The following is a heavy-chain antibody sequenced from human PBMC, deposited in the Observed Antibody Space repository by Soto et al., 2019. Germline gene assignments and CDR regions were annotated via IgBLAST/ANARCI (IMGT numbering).Heavy chain of an antibody. V-gene: IGHV1-69*01. Sequence: SVQVSCKASGGTFSSYAISWVRQAPGQGLEWMGGIIPIFGTANYAQKFQGRVTITADESTSTAYMELSSLRSEHTAVYYCARGGITRSRFNHGMDVWGQGTTVSVSS. D-gene: IGHD2-15*01. CDR2: IIPIFGTA. CDR1: GGTFSSYA. J-gene: IGHJ6*02. CDR3: ARGGITRSRFNHGMDV.